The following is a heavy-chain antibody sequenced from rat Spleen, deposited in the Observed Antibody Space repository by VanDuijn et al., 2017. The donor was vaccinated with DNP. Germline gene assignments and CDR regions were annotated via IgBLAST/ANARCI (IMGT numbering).Heavy chain of an antibody. CDR1: GYSITSNY. J-gene: IGHJ2*01. CDR2: ISYSGST. Sequence: EVQFQESGPGLVKSSQSLSLTCSVTGYSITSNYWAWIRKFPGNKMEWMGYISYSGSTGYNPSLKSRISITRDTSKNQFFLQLNSITTEDTAIYYCAKGPNYGGYSDYFDYWGQGVMVTVSS. D-gene: IGHD1-11*01. CDR3: AKGPNYGGYSDYFDY. V-gene: IGHV3-1*01.